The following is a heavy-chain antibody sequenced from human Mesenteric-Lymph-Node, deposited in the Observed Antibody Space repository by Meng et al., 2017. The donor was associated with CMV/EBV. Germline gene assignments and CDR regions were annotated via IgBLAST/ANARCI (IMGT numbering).Heavy chain of an antibody. CDR2: IRYDGSNK. CDR1: GFSFSTYG. CDR3: ARGLVAAGSYYFDY. V-gene: IGHV3-30*02. J-gene: IGHJ4*02. D-gene: IGHD6-13*01. Sequence: GGSLRLSCAASGFSFSTYGMHWVRQAPGKGLEWVAFIRYDGSNKYYADSVKGRFTISRDNSKNTLYLQMNSLRAEDTAVYYCARGLVAAGSYYFDYWGQGTLVTVSS.